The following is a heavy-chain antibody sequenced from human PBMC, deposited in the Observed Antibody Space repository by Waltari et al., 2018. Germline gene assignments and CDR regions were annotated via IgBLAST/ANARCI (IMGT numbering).Heavy chain of an antibody. Sequence: EIQLVQSGGGLVQPGGSLRLSCAASGFNIDAYIRNGVRQAPGKGLEWVSYITGTSRTKFYADSVRGRFTISRDNAKNSLYLQMNSLRADDTAVYFCARPVRISGNYGLDVWGQGTTVIVSS. CDR1: GFNIDAYI. V-gene: IGHV3-48*01. J-gene: IGHJ6*02. CDR2: ITGTSRTK. CDR3: ARPVRISGNYGLDV.